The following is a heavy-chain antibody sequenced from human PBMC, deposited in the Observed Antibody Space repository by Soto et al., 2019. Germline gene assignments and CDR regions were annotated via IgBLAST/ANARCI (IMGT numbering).Heavy chain of an antibody. CDR1: GDSISNYY. CDR2: VPYTGSP. J-gene: IGHJ4*02. CDR3: ARGSTTEKVDS. V-gene: IGHV4-30-4*01. Sequence: SETLSLTCSVSGDSISNYYWNWVRQSPGKGLEWIGYVPYTGSPYNNPSLRSRVTVSADTSMNQFSLALTSVTAADTAIYYCARGSTTEKVDSWGQGILVTVSS.